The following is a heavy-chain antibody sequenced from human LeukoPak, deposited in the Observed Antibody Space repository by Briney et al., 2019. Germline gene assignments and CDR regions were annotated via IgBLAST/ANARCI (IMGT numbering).Heavy chain of an antibody. CDR2: ISSGGVGT. V-gene: IGHV3-23*01. D-gene: IGHD3-10*01. CDR3: PKYRSGGYWASTMYYFAN. J-gene: IGHJ4*02. CDR1: GLTFSPDA. Sequence: GGLRLSCVASGLTFSPDAFSWVRQAPGQGLWWGLGISSGGVGTYYSDSVRGRFTISRDGSKNTLHLRMDSLKAEARAGYSCPKYRSGGYWASTMYYFANWGQGILVTVSS.